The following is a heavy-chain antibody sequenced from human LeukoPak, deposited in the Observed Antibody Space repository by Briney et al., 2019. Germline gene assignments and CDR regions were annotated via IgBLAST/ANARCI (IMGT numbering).Heavy chain of an antibody. CDR1: GGSISSSSYY. Sequence: SETLSLTCTVSGGSISSSSYYWGWIRQPPGKGLEWIGSIYYSGSTYYNPSLKSRVTISVDTSKNQFSLKLSSVTAADTAVYYCARRDIVLVPAPLYYFDYWGQGTLVTVSS. J-gene: IGHJ4*02. D-gene: IGHD2-2*01. CDR3: ARRDIVLVPAPLYYFDY. V-gene: IGHV4-39*01. CDR2: IYYSGST.